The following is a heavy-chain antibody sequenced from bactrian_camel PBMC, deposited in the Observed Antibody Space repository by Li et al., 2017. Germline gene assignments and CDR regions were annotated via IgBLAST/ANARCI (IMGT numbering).Heavy chain of an antibody. CDR2: ISYRGDRT. CDR1: GISFSGYS. Sequence: EVQLVESGGGLVQPGGSLRLSCVVSGISFSGYSMGWIRQAPGKGLEWVSDISYRGDRTNYVDSVKGQFTISRDSTKNTLYLQMNSLKPEDTAVYYCAGSPESHCSGGYCYLFEYWGQGTQVTVS. D-gene: IGHD2*01. CDR3: AGSPESHCSGGYCYLFEY. J-gene: IGHJ4*01. V-gene: IGHV3S40*01.